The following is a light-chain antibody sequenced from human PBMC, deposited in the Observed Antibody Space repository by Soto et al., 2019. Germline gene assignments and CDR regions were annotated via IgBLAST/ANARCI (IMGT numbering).Light chain of an antibody. J-gene: IGKJ3*01. CDR1: LGVANY. Sequence: TQSPDTLSASVGDRVTITCRASLGVANYLNWYQHKPGKAPNLLIYAASRLQIGVPSRFSGRGSGTDFTLTINSLQPEDFATYYCQQSHDIPFTFGPGTKVEIK. V-gene: IGKV1-39*01. CDR2: AAS. CDR3: QQSHDIPFT.